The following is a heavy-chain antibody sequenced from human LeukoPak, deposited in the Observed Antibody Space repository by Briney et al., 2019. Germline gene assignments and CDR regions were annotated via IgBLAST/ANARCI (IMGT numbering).Heavy chain of an antibody. CDR1: GGSFSGYY. V-gene: IGHV4-34*01. CDR3: ARGDYDVWTGHYKY. Sequence: PSETLSLTCAVYGGSFSGYYWSWIRQPPGKGLEWIGEINHSGSTNYNPSLKSRVTISVDTSKNQFSLKLSSVTAADTAVYYCARGDYDVWTGHYKYWGQGTLVTVSS. CDR2: INHSGST. D-gene: IGHD3-9*01. J-gene: IGHJ4*02.